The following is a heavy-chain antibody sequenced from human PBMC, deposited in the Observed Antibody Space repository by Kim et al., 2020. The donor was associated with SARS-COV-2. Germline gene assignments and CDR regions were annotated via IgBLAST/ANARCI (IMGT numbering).Heavy chain of an antibody. Sequence: SETLSLTCTVSGGSISSSSYYWGWIRQPPGKGLEWIGSIYYSGSTYYNPSLKSRVTISVDTSKNQFSLKLSSVTAADTAVYYCARHEGSGSYYFMPGYYYGMDVWGQGTTVTVSS. D-gene: IGHD1-26*01. CDR1: GGSISSSSYY. CDR2: IYYSGST. J-gene: IGHJ6*02. V-gene: IGHV4-39*01. CDR3: ARHEGSGSYYFMPGYYYGMDV.